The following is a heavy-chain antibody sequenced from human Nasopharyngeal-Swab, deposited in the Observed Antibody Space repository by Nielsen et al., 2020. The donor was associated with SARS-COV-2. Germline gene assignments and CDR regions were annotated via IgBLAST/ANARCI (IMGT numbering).Heavy chain of an antibody. CDR1: GLTVSSTY. Sequence: GGSLRLSCAVSGLTVSSTYMSWVRQAPGKGLEWVSVTEIGGTTHYADSVKGRFTISRDNSKNTLYLQMNSLRAEDTAVYYCARVNPDLATIDYWGQGTLVTVSS. J-gene: IGHJ4*02. CDR3: ARVNPDLATIDY. V-gene: IGHV3-53*01. CDR2: TEIGGTT. D-gene: IGHD5-12*01.